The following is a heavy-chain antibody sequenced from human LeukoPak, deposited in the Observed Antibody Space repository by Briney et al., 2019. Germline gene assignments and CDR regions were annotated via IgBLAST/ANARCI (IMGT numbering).Heavy chain of an antibody. CDR2: VHYTGNT. V-gene: IGHV4-59*01. J-gene: IGHJ5*02. D-gene: IGHD6-25*01. CDR3: VRDPAAGWLDP. CDR1: GDSITNYS. Sequence: SETLSLTCTISGDSITNYSWNWIRQPPGKGLEWIGYVHYTGNTDYNPSLKSRVTISADMPKNQFSLKLSSVTPADTAVYYCVRDPAAGWLDPWGQGILVTVSS.